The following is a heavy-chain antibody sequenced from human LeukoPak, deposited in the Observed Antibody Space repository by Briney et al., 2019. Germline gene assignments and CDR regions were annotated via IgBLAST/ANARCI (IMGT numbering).Heavy chain of an antibody. V-gene: IGHV4-34*01. J-gene: IGHJ4*02. D-gene: IGHD3-22*01. Sequence: SETLSLTCAVYGGSFSGYYWSWIRQPPGKGLEWIGEINDSGSTSCSPSLKSRVSISVDTSKNQFSLKLSSVTAADTAVYYCARVIDYDISGYYLGYWGQGTRVPVSS. CDR1: GGSFSGYY. CDR3: ARVIDYDISGYYLGY. CDR2: INDSGST.